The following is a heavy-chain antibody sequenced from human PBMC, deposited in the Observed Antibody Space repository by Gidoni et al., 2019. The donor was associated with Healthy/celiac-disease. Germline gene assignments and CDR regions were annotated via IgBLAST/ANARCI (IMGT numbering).Heavy chain of an antibody. J-gene: IGHJ4*02. D-gene: IGHD6-19*01. V-gene: IGHV3-23*01. Sequence: EVQLLESGGGWVQPGGSLRLSCAASGFTFSSYAMSWVRQAPGKGLEWVSAISGGGGGTYYADSVKGRFTISRDNSKNTLYLQMHSLRAEDTAVYYCAKDRESSGWYHYFDYWGQGTLVTVSS. CDR3: AKDRESSGWYHYFDY. CDR2: ISGGGGGT. CDR1: GFTFSSYA.